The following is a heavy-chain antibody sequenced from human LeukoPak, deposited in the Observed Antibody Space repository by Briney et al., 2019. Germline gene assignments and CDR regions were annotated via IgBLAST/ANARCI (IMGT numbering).Heavy chain of an antibody. D-gene: IGHD6-6*01. CDR1: GFTFNSYW. Sequence: GGSLRLSCAASGFTFNSYWMTWVRQAPGKGLDWVANIKQDGSDKYYVDSVKGRFTISRDNAKNSLYLQMNSLRTEDTAVYYCARGARTANFDYWGLGTLVTVSS. CDR2: IKQDGSDK. V-gene: IGHV3-7*04. CDR3: ARGARTANFDY. J-gene: IGHJ4*02.